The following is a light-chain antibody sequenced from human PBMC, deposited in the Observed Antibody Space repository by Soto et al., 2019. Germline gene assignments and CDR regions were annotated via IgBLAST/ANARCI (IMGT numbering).Light chain of an antibody. CDR3: QHYSDWPPYT. J-gene: IGKJ2*01. V-gene: IGKV3-15*01. Sequence: EIVMTQSPATLSVSPGERATLSCRASQSVSNNLAWYQQKPGQAPRLLIYGASTRATDIPTRFSGSGSGTEFTLTISSLQSEDVAVYYCQHYSDWPPYTFGQGTSLEI. CDR1: QSVSNN. CDR2: GAS.